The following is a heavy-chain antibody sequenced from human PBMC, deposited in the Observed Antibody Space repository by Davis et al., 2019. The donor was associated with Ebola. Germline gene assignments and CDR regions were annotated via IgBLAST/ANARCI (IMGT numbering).Heavy chain of an antibody. Sequence: GESLKISCAASGFTFSGSAMHWVRQAPGKGLEWVSAISGSGGSTYYADSVKGRFTISRDNSKNTLYLQMNSLRAEDTAVYYCAKDIGVSHWYFDLWGRGTLVTVSS. CDR1: GFTFSGSA. D-gene: IGHD3-16*01. CDR2: ISGSGGST. CDR3: AKDIGVSHWYFDL. J-gene: IGHJ2*01. V-gene: IGHV3-23*01.